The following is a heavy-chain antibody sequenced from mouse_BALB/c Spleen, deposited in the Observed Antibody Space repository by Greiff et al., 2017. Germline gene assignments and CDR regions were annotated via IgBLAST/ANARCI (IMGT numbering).Heavy chain of an antibody. CDR1: GFTFSSFG. CDR3: ARWGTTSAMDY. V-gene: IGHV5-17*02. J-gene: IGHJ4*01. CDR2: ISSGSSTI. Sequence: EVKLQESGGGLVQPGGSRKLSCAASGFTFSSFGMHWVRQAPEKGLEWVAYISSGSSTIYYADTVKGRFTISRDNPKNTLFLQMTSLRSEDTAMYYCARWGTTSAMDYWGQGTSVTVSS. D-gene: IGHD1-1*01.